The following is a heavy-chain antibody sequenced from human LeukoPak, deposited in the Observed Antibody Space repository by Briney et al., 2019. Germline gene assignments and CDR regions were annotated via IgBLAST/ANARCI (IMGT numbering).Heavy chain of an antibody. CDR3: TRDSSSGWSHFDY. V-gene: IGHV4-59*01. CDR1: GGSISTYY. Sequence: SETLSLTCTVSGGSISTYYWSWIRQPPGKRLEWIGYIYHSGSTKYNPSPKSRVTISVDTSKNQFSLKLSSVTAADTAVYYCTRDSSSGWSHFDYWGQGALVTVSS. J-gene: IGHJ4*02. CDR2: IYHSGST. D-gene: IGHD6-19*01.